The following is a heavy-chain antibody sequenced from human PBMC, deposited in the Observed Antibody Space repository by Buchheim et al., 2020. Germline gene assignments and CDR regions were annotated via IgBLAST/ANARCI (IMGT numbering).Heavy chain of an antibody. CDR1: GFTFSSYS. CDR3: AIGLATVVTSGVDY. D-gene: IGHD4-23*01. V-gene: IGHV3-21*01. CDR2: ISSSSSYI. Sequence: EVQLVESGGGLVKPGGSLRLSCAASGFTFSSYSMNWVRQAPGKGLEWVSSISSSSSYIYYADSVKGRFTISRDNAKNSLYLQMNSRGAEDTAVYYGAIGLATVVTSGVDYWGQGTL. J-gene: IGHJ4*02.